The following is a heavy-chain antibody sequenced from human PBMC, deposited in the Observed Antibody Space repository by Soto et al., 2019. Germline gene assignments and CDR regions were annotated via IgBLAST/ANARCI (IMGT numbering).Heavy chain of an antibody. CDR2: VYYSGT. V-gene: IGHV4-59*08. Sequence: QVQLQESGPGLVKPSETLSLTCSVSGGSIGHYYWNWIRQSPGKGLEWIGNVYYSGTTYNPSLRRLVTISVDTSKSQFSLNLTSVTAADTAVYYCARQSSGDFDFWGQGVLVTVSS. D-gene: IGHD4-17*01. CDR3: ARQSSGDFDF. J-gene: IGHJ4*02. CDR1: GGSIGHYY.